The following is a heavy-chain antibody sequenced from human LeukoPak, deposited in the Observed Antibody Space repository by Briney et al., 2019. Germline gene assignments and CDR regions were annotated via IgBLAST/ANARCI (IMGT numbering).Heavy chain of an antibody. V-gene: IGHV3-33*06. CDR1: GFTFNYHG. Sequence: TGRSLRLSCAASGFTFNYHGMHWVRQAPGKGLEWVAVIWYDGSNKYYADSVKGRFTISRDNSKNTLYLQMNSLRAEDTAVYYCAKGGTTVTTVTDYFDYWGQGTLVTVSS. CDR3: AKGGTTVTTVTDYFDY. CDR2: IWYDGSNK. D-gene: IGHD4-17*01. J-gene: IGHJ4*02.